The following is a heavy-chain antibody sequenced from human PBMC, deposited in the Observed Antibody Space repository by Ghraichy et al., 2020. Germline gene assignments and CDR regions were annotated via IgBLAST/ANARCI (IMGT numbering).Heavy chain of an antibody. Sequence: TLSLTCTVSGGSISSGGYYWSWIRQHPGKGLEWIGYIYYSGSTYYNPSLKSRVTMSVDTSKNQFSLKLSSVTAADTAVYYCARGRGIAARNYYYGMDVWGQGTTVTVSS. CDR2: IYYSGST. CDR1: GGSISSGGYY. V-gene: IGHV4-31*03. J-gene: IGHJ6*02. CDR3: ARGRGIAARNYYYGMDV. D-gene: IGHD6-6*01.